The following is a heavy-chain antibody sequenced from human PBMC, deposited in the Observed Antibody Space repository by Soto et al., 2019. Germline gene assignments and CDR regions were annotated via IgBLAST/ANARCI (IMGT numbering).Heavy chain of an antibody. D-gene: IGHD6-6*01. CDR1: GYTFTGYY. CDR3: ARGGSSSDYYYYYGMDV. CDR2: INPNSGGT. J-gene: IGHJ6*02. Sequence: GASVKVSCKASGYTFTGYYMHWVRRAPGQGLEWMGWINPNSGGTNYAQKFQGWVTMTGDTSISTAYMELSRLRSDDTAVYYCARGGSSSDYYYYYGMDVWGQGTTVTVSS. V-gene: IGHV1-2*04.